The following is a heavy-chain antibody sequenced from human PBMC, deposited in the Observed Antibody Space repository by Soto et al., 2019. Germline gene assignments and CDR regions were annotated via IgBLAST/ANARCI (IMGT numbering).Heavy chain of an antibody. CDR1: DDSINSDKYY. CDR3: ARHGGYSYGEMGELDY. Sequence: ASETLSLTCSVSDDSINSDKYYWGWIRQPPGKGLEWIGSIYYRGNAYYNPSLQTRVTISLDKSKNQFSLKLSSVTAADTAVYYCARHGGYSYGEMGELDYWGQGTLVTVSS. CDR2: IYYRGNA. J-gene: IGHJ4*02. V-gene: IGHV4-39*01. D-gene: IGHD5-18*01.